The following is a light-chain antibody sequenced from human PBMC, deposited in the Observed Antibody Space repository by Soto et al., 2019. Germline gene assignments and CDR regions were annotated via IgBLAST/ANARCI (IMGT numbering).Light chain of an antibody. CDR1: QSISSY. CDR3: QQSYSTRWT. V-gene: IGKV1-39*01. J-gene: IGKJ1*01. CDR2: AAS. Sequence: DIQMTQSPSSLSASVGDRVTITCRASQSISSYLNWYQQKPGKAPKLLIHAASSLQSGVPSRFSGSGSGTDFTLIISSLQPEDFATYYCQQSYSTRWTFGQGTKVEIK.